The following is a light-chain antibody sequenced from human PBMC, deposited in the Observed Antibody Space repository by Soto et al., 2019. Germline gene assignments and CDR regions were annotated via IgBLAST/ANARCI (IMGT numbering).Light chain of an antibody. CDR2: LGS. Sequence: DIVITQSPLSLPVTPGEPASISCRSSQSLLHSNGYNYLDWYLQKPGQSPQLLIYLGSNRASGVPNRLSGSGSGSDFTLKITRVEADDVGVYYCMQGLQTPGTFGGGTKVEIK. CDR1: QSLLHSNGYNY. J-gene: IGKJ4*01. V-gene: IGKV2-28*01. CDR3: MQGLQTPGT.